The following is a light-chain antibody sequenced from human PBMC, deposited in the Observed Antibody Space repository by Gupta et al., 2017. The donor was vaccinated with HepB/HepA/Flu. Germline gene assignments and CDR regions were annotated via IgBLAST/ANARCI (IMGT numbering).Light chain of an antibody. CDR1: RSLLHSNGYNY. J-gene: IGKJ4*01. V-gene: IGKV2-28*01. CDR3: RQALQEPNT. CDR2: LGS. Sequence: EIVMTQSPFSLPVTPGEPASISCRSSRSLLHSNGYNYLDWYLQKPGQSTQLLVYLGSNRASGVPDRFSGSGSGTDFTLKITIVDAEDVGVYYCRQALQEPNTFGGGTKVEIK.